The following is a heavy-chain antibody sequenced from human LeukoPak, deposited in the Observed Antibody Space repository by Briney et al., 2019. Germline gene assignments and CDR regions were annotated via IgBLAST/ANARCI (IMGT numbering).Heavy chain of an antibody. CDR1: GFTVSSNY. Sequence: GGSLILSCSVSGFTVSSNYMGWVRQAPGKGLEYVAVFYRSGNTYYANSVKGRFTIPRDNSANALFLQMHTLRPEDSAVYYCARLEQNSYYYMDVWGRGTTVTVSS. D-gene: IGHD1-1*01. CDR3: ARLEQNSYYYMDV. V-gene: IGHV3-53*01. CDR2: FYRSGNT. J-gene: IGHJ6*03.